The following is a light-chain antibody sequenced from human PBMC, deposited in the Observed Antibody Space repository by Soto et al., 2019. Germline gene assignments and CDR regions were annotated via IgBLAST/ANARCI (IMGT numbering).Light chain of an antibody. Sequence: EMVLTQSPGTLSLCPVEIASRCFMASQSIGSYLAWYQQRPGQPPRLLIYGASARATGFPARFSGSGSGTDFTLTIDSLQSEDFAVYYCQQYINWPLTFGGGTKVDIK. CDR3: QQYINWPLT. CDR2: GAS. CDR1: QSIGSY. J-gene: IGKJ4*01. V-gene: IGKV3-15*01.